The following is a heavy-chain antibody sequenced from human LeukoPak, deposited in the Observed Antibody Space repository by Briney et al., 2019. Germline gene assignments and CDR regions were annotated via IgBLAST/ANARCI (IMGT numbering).Heavy chain of an antibody. J-gene: IGHJ4*02. Sequence: GEPLKISCKGSGYSFTSYWIGWVRQMPGKGLEWMGIIYPGDSETTYSPSFQGQVTFSADKSISTAYLQWSSLKASDTAMYYCARRIAAAGAFDYWGQGTLVTVSS. V-gene: IGHV5-51*01. D-gene: IGHD6-13*01. CDR1: GYSFTSYW. CDR3: ARRIAAAGAFDY. CDR2: IYPGDSET.